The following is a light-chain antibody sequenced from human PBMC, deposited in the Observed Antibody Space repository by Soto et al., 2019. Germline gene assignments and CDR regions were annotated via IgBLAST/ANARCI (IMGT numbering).Light chain of an antibody. Sequence: DSQMNQSPYSLSASVGDRVTITCRASQSISSYLNWYQQKPGKAPNLLIYAASTLQSGVPSRFSGSGSGTDFTLTIRSLQPEDFATYYCQQSYTTPLTFGGGNKVEIK. CDR1: QSISSY. J-gene: IGKJ4*01. CDR3: QQSYTTPLT. CDR2: AAS. V-gene: IGKV1-39*01.